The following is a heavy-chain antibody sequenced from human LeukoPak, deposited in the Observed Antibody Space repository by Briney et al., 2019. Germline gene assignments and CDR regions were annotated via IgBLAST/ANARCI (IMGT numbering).Heavy chain of an antibody. J-gene: IGHJ4*02. Sequence: ASVKVSCKASGGTFSSYAISWVRQAPGQGLGWMGGIIPIFGTANYAQKFQGRVTITADESTSTAYMELSSLRSEDTAVYYCAREPGSYFDYWGQGTLATVSS. CDR1: GGTFSSYA. CDR3: AREPGSYFDY. CDR2: IIPIFGTA. V-gene: IGHV1-69*13.